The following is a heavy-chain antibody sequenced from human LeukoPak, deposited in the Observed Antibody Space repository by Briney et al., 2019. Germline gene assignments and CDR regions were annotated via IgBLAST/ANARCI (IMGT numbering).Heavy chain of an antibody. D-gene: IGHD3-16*01. V-gene: IGHV1-8*03. CDR3: ARGQGGH. CDR2: MNPNSGYS. Sequence: ASVKVPCKASGYTFTSYDINWVRQATGQGLEWMGWMNPNSGYSGYAQKFQGRVTVTWNTSISTAYMELSSLRSEDTAVYYCARGQGGHWGQGTLVTVSS. J-gene: IGHJ1*01. CDR1: GYTFTSYD.